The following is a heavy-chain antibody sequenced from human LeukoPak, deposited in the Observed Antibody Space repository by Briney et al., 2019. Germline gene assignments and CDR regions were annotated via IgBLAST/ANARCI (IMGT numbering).Heavy chain of an antibody. CDR2: NPSGGTT. Sequence: NPSGGTTSYAQKFQGRVTMTRDTSTSTVYMELSSLRSEDTAVYYRARPYYDSSGGAFDIWGQGTMVTVSS. J-gene: IGHJ3*02. D-gene: IGHD3-22*01. V-gene: IGHV1-46*03. CDR3: ARPYYDSSGGAFDI.